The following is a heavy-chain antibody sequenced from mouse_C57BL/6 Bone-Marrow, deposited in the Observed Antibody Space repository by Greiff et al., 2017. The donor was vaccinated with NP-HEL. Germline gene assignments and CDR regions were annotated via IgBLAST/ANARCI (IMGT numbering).Heavy chain of an antibody. D-gene: IGHD3-2*02. Sequence: QVQLQQSGPELVKPGASVKISCKASGYTFTDYYINWVTQRPGQGLEWIGWIFPGGGSTYYNEKFKGQATLTVDKSSSTAYMLLSSLTSEDSAVYFGARGGRQLRLLYFDYWGQGTTLTVSS. V-gene: IGHV1-75*01. CDR2: IFPGGGST. CDR3: ARGGRQLRLLYFDY. J-gene: IGHJ2*01. CDR1: GYTFTDYY.